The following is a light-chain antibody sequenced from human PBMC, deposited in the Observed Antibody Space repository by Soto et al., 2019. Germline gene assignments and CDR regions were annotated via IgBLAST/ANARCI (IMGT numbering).Light chain of an antibody. Sequence: QSVLTQPRSASGSPGQSITISCTGTSSDVGGYNYVSWYQQHPAKAPKLIIFDVSKRPSGVPNRFSGSKSGNTASLTISGLRAEDEADYYCAAWDDNLSGPVFGGGTKLTVL. CDR2: DVS. CDR3: AAWDDNLSGPV. J-gene: IGLJ3*02. CDR1: SSDVGGYNY. V-gene: IGLV2-11*01.